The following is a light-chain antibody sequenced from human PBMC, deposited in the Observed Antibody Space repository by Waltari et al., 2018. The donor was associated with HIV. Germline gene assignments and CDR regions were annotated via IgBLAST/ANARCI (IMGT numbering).Light chain of an antibody. CDR3: SSYAGSNNLVV. V-gene: IGLV2-8*01. CDR1: SSDVGRYNY. Sequence: QSALTQPPSASGSPGQSVTIPCTGTSSDVGRYNYVSCYQQHPGKAPKLIIYEVSKRPAGVPDRFSGSKSGNTASLTVSGLQAEDEADYYCSSYAGSNNLVVFGGGTKLTVL. J-gene: IGLJ2*01. CDR2: EVS.